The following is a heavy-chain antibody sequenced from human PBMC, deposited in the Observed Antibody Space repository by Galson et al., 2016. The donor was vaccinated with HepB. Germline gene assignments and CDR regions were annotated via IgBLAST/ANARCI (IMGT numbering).Heavy chain of an antibody. J-gene: IGHJ3*02. CDR2: IIPIFGTA. V-gene: IGHV1-69*13. Sequence: SVKVSCKASGGTFSTHTISWVRQAPGQGLEWMGGIIPIFGTANYAQKFQDRVTITADESTSTAYMELSSLRSEDTAVYYCARSYGSSGYYYERHAFDIWGQGTMVTVSS. CDR1: GGTFSTHT. CDR3: ARSYGSSGYYYERHAFDI. D-gene: IGHD3-22*01.